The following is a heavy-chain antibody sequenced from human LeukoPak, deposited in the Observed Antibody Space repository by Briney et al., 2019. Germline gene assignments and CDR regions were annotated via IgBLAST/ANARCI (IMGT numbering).Heavy chain of an antibody. V-gene: IGHV3-30*03. CDR2: ISYDGPNK. Sequence: GRSLRPSCAAAGFTFSSYGMHWVRQAPGKGLEWVAVISYDGPNKYYADSVKGRFTISRDDSKSTLYLQMNSLRAEDTAVYYCAREKLPSGYSFLTDYWGQGTLVTVSS. J-gene: IGHJ4*02. CDR1: GFTFSSYG. CDR3: AREKLPSGYSFLTDY. D-gene: IGHD5-18*01.